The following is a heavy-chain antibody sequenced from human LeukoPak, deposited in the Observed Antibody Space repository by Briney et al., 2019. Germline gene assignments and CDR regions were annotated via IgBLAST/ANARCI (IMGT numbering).Heavy chain of an antibody. D-gene: IGHD3-22*01. V-gene: IGHV3-21*01. CDR3: AREDLGSYPTGYYYPTNFDY. Sequence: GGSLRLSCAASGFTFNYYAMTWVRQAPGKGLEWVSSISSTGSYIYTADSVKGRFTISRDNAKNSLSLQMNSLRVEDTAIYYCAREDLGSYPTGYYYPTNFDYWGQGTLVTVSS. CDR2: ISSTGSYI. J-gene: IGHJ4*02. CDR1: GFTFNYYA.